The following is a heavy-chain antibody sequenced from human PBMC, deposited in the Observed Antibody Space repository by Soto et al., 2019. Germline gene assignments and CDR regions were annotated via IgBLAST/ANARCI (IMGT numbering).Heavy chain of an antibody. J-gene: IGHJ5*02. CDR2: IYYSGST. CDR3: ARVPEGNWFDP. CDR1: GGSISSSSYY. Sequence: QLQLQESGPGLVKPSETLSLTCTVSGGSISSSSYYWGWIRQPPGKGLEWIGSIYYSGSTYYNPSLKSRVTISVDTSKNQFSLKLSSVTAADTAVYYCARVPEGNWFDPWGQGTLVTVSS. V-gene: IGHV4-39*01.